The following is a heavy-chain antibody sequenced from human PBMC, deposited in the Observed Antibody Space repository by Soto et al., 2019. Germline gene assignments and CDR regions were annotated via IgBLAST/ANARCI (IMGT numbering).Heavy chain of an antibody. CDR2: ISSDGSSA. J-gene: IGHJ4*02. CDR3: AKAAYTSAWEERSFAY. CDR1: GFTFSSSW. V-gene: IGHV3-74*03. D-gene: IGHD6-19*01. Sequence: EVRLVESGGDLVQPGGSLRLSCAASGFTFSSSWMHWVRQAPGKGLVWVSRISSDGSSATYADSVKGRFTMSRDNAKNTLYLHRNSLRAEDTALYYCAKAAYTSAWEERSFAYWGQGTLVTVSS.